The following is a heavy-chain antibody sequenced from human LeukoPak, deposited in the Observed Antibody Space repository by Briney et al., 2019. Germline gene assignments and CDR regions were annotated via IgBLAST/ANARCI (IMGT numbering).Heavy chain of an antibody. CDR1: GYTFTGYY. J-gene: IGHJ4*02. Sequence: ASVKVSCKASGYTFTGYYMHWVRQAPGQGLEWMGWINPNSGGTNYAQKFQGRVTMTRDTSISTAYIELNRLRSDDTAVYYCATLYYYGSGSESDYWGQGTLVTVSS. D-gene: IGHD3-10*01. CDR3: ATLYYYGSGSESDY. V-gene: IGHV1-2*02. CDR2: INPNSGGT.